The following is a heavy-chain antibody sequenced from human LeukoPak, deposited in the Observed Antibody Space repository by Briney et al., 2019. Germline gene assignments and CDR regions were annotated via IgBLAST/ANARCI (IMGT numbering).Heavy chain of an antibody. CDR1: GFTFSSYA. CDR3: AKVAISRYFDY. Sequence: QPGGSLRLSCAASGFTFSSYAMSWVRQAPGKGLEWVSDISGSGGSTYYADSVKGRFTISRDNSKNTLYLQLSSLRDEDTAVYYCAKVAISRYFDYWGQGTLVSVSS. D-gene: IGHD3-3*02. V-gene: IGHV3-23*01. CDR2: ISGSGGST. J-gene: IGHJ4*02.